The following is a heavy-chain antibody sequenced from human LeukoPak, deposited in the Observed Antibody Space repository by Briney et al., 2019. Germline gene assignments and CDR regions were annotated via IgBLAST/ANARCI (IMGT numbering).Heavy chain of an antibody. CDR2: ISYDGSNK. Sequence: GGSLRLSCAASGFTFSSYAMPWVRQAPGKGLEWVAVISYDGSNKYYADSVKGRFTISRDNSKNTLYLQMNSLRAEDTAVYYCARDRRITMVRGPIDYWGQGTLVTVSS. J-gene: IGHJ4*02. CDR3: ARDRRITMVRGPIDY. D-gene: IGHD3-10*01. V-gene: IGHV3-30-3*01. CDR1: GFTFSSYA.